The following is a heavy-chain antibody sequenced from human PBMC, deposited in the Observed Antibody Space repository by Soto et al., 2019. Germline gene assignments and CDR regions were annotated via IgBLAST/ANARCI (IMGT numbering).Heavy chain of an antibody. D-gene: IGHD5-12*01. CDR2: IYSGGST. CDR1: GFTVSSNY. CDR3: ARRDGYNLEDY. J-gene: IGHJ4*02. Sequence: EVQLVETGGGLIQPGGSLRLSCAASGFTVSSNYMSWVRQAPGKGLEWFSVIYSGGSTYYADSVKGRFTISRDNSKNTLYLQMNSLRAEDTAVYYCARRDGYNLEDYWGQGTLVTVSS. V-gene: IGHV3-53*02.